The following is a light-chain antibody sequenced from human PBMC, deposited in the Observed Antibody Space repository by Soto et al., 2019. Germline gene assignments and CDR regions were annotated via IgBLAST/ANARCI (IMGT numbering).Light chain of an antibody. Sequence: QSALTQPPSASGSPGQSVTISCTGTSSDVGGYNFLSWYQQHPGKAPKLMIYEVSKRPSGVPDRFSGSKSGNTASLTVSGLQAEDEADYYCSSHAGGNDDVVFGGGTKVTVL. CDR2: EVS. J-gene: IGLJ2*01. CDR1: SSDVGGYNF. CDR3: SSHAGGNDDVV. V-gene: IGLV2-8*01.